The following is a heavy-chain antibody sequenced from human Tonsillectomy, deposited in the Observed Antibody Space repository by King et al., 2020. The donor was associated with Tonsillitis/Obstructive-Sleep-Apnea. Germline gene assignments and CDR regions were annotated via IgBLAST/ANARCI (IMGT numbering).Heavy chain of an antibody. CDR1: GFSLSTSGVG. V-gene: IGHV2-5*02. CDR3: VHQLNDDGGNAYYEHMDV. CDR2: IYWDDDN. J-gene: IGHJ6*03. Sequence: TLQESGPTLVKPTQTLTLTCTFSGFSLSTSGVGVGWIRQPPGKALEWLALIYWDDDNRYSPSLKSRLTINKDTSKNKVVLTLTNMDPVDPATYYCVHQLNDDGGNAYYEHMDVWGQGTTVTVS. D-gene: IGHD4-23*01.